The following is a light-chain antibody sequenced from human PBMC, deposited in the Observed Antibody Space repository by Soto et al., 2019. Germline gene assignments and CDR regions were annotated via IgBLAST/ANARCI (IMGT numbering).Light chain of an antibody. Sequence: EIVLTQSPATLSSFPGDRVTLSCRASQYINTRLAWYQHRPGQAPRLLIYQTSIRAAGIPARFSASGSGTDFTLTISDVQPEDFAVYYCQQRSNWPSVTFGQGTKVDI. CDR3: QQRSNWPSVT. V-gene: IGKV3-11*01. J-gene: IGKJ1*01. CDR1: QYINTR. CDR2: QTS.